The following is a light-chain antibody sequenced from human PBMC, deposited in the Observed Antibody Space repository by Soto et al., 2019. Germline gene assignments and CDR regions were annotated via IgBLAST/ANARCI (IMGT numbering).Light chain of an antibody. CDR2: DAS. CDR3: QQYGSSPWT. J-gene: IGKJ1*01. CDR1: QSVSGSY. Sequence: ENGLTQSPGTLSLSQGERATLSCRASQSVSGSYLAWYQQKPGQPPRLLIYDASSRATGIPDRFSGSGSGTDFTLTISRLEPEDFAVYYCQQYGSSPWTFGQRTKVDIK. V-gene: IGKV3-20*01.